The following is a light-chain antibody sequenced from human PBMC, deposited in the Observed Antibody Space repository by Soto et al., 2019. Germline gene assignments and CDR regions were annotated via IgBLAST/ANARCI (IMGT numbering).Light chain of an antibody. CDR2: HTS. CDR1: QNINTN. CDR3: QQYTVWPFT. Sequence: EIEMTQSPATLSLSPGERATLSCRASQNINTNLAWYQQSPGRAPRLFIYHTSTRATGIPDRFSGSGSGTEFTLTISSLQSEDFALYYCQQYTVWPFTFGGGTTVEIK. J-gene: IGKJ4*01. V-gene: IGKV3-15*01.